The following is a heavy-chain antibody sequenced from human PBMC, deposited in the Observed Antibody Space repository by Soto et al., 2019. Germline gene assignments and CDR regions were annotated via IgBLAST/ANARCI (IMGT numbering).Heavy chain of an antibody. Sequence: QVQLQESGPGLVKPSGTLSLTCAVSSGSISSSNWWSWVRQPPGKGLEWIGEIYHSGSTNYNPSLKSRVTISVDKSKNQFSLKLSSVTAADTAVYYCARVGSSSSYYYYYYMDVWGKGTTVTVSS. CDR1: SGSISSSNW. D-gene: IGHD6-6*01. CDR2: IYHSGST. CDR3: ARVGSSSSYYYYYYMDV. V-gene: IGHV4-4*02. J-gene: IGHJ6*03.